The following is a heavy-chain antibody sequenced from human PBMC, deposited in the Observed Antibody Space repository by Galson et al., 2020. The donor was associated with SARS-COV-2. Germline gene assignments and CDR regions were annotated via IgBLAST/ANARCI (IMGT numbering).Heavy chain of an antibody. CDR1: GFTFSDYY. CDR2: ISSSGSYT. CDR3: ARNGRDCSGGICYGAEYFQY. V-gene: IGHV3-11*06. J-gene: IGHJ1*01. Sequence: GESLKISCVASGFTFSDYYMSWIRQAPGKGLEWISYISSSGSYTNYADSVKGRFTISRDNAKNSLYLQMNSLGAEDTALYFCARNGRDCSGGICYGAEYFQYWGQGNPVTVSS. D-gene: IGHD2-15*01.